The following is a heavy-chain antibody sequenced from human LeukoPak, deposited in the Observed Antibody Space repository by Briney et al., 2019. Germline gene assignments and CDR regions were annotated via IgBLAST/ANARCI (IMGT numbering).Heavy chain of an antibody. CDR3: AKDLGDYVWGSHGYFDY. D-gene: IGHD3-16*01. CDR1: GFTFSSYA. J-gene: IGHJ4*02. Sequence: GGSLRLSCAASGFTFSSYAMSWVRQAPGKGLEWVSAISGSGGSTYYADSVKGRFTISRDNSKNTLYLQMNSLRAEDTAVYYCAKDLGDYVWGSHGYFDYWGQGTLVTASS. CDR2: ISGSGGST. V-gene: IGHV3-23*01.